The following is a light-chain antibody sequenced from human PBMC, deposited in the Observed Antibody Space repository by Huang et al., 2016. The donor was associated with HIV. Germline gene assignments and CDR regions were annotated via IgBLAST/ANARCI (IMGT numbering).Light chain of an antibody. CDR2: SAS. CDR3: QQGYSALIT. V-gene: IGKV1-39*01. Sequence: DILLTQSPSSLSASVGDRVTITCRASQNINTYLNWYQQKPGKAPNLLSHSASTLQTGVPSRFSGSGSGTDFTLTVNSLQPEDSATYYCQQGYSALITFGQGTRL. CDR1: QNINTY. J-gene: IGKJ5*01.